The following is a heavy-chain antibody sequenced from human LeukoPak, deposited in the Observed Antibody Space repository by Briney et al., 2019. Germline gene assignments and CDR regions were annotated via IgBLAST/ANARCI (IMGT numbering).Heavy chain of an antibody. CDR3: ARLDWGSSGYLFDY. J-gene: IGHJ4*02. CDR1: GGSISSSSYY. CDR2: IYYSGST. D-gene: IGHD3-22*01. V-gene: IGHV4-39*01. Sequence: PSETLSLTCTVSGGSISSSSYYWGWIRQPPGKGLEWIGSIYYSGSTYYNPSLKSRVTISVDTSKNQFSLKVSSVTAADTAVYHCARLDWGSSGYLFDYWGQGTLVTVSS.